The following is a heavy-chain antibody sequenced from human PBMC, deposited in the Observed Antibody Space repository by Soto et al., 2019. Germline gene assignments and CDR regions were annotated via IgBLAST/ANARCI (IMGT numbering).Heavy chain of an antibody. CDR3: ARDQVPAAKGVDAFDI. D-gene: IGHD2-2*01. CDR2: VDYSGNR. V-gene: IGHV4-39*02. CDR1: GASISTSAGYY. Sequence: SETLSLTCPVSGASISTSAGYYWGWIRQPPGKGLEWIGSVDYSGNRYYNPSLQSRVTISADTSRNQFSLTVNSVTATDTAVYYCARDQVPAAKGVDAFDIWGQGTMVTVSS. J-gene: IGHJ3*02.